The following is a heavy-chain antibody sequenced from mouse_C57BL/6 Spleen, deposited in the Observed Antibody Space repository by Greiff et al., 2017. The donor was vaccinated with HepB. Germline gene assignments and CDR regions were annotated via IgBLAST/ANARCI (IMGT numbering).Heavy chain of an antibody. J-gene: IGHJ2*01. V-gene: IGHV3-6*01. D-gene: IGHD2-3*01. CDR2: ISYDGSN. CDR1: GYSITSGYY. CDR3: ARDIYDGYFLDY. Sequence: VQLKESGPGLVKPSQSLSLTCSVTGYSITSGYYWNWIRQFPGNKLEWMGYISYDGSNNYNPSLKNRISITRDTSKNQFFLKLNSVTTEDTATYYCARDIYDGYFLDYWGQGTTLTVSS.